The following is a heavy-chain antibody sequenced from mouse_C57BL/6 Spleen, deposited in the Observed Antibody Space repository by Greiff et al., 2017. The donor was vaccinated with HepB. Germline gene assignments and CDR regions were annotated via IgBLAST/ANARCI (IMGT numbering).Heavy chain of an antibody. CDR2: INPSSGYT. CDR1: GYTFTSYT. Sequence: LQESGAELARPGASVKMSCKASGYTFTSYTMHWVKQRPGQGLEWIGYINPSSGYTKYNQKFKDKATLTADKSSSTAYMQLSSLTSEDSAVYYCARSHYYGSSYFDYWGQGTTLTVSS. CDR3: ARSHYYGSSYFDY. V-gene: IGHV1-4*01. D-gene: IGHD1-1*01. J-gene: IGHJ2*01.